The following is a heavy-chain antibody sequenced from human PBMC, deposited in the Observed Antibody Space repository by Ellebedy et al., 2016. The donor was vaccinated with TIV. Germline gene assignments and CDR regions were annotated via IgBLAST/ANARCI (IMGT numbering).Heavy chain of an antibody. Sequence: GESLKISCAASGFMFADYAMHWVRQAPGQGLEWMGKINPSGGKTTYAQKLQGRVTMTRDTSTSVVYVELTSLRSEDTAVYYCARSSFGSGYYGSLDYWGQGTLVTVSS. D-gene: IGHD3-3*01. J-gene: IGHJ4*02. CDR3: ARSSFGSGYYGSLDY. V-gene: IGHV1-46*04. CDR1: GFMFADYA. CDR2: INPSGGKT.